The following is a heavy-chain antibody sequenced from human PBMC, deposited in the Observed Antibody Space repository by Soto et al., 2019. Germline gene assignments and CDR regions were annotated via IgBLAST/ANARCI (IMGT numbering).Heavy chain of an antibody. CDR1: GFTFSDYY. Sequence: PGGSLRLSCAASGFTFSDYYMSWIRQAPGKGLEWDSYISSSSSYTNYADSVKGRFTISRDNAKNSLYLQMNSLRAEDTAVYYCARDRIQLWLNYYYYGMDVWGQGTTVTVSS. CDR3: ARDRIQLWLNYYYYGMDV. D-gene: IGHD5-18*01. J-gene: IGHJ6*02. V-gene: IGHV3-11*06. CDR2: ISSSSSYT.